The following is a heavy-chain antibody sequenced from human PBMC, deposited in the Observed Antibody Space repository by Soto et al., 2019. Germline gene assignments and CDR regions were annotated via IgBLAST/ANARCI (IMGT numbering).Heavy chain of an antibody. CDR2: INPSGGST. CDR3: ARGGFAYYDILTGSAFDY. Sequence: QVQLVQSGAEVKKPGASVKVSCKASGYTFTSYYMHWVRQAPGQGLEWMGIINPSGGSTSYAQKFQGRVTMTRDTSTSTVYMELSSLRSEGTAVYYCARGGFAYYDILTGSAFDYWGQGTLVTVSS. D-gene: IGHD3-9*01. J-gene: IGHJ4*02. CDR1: GYTFTSYY. V-gene: IGHV1-46*03.